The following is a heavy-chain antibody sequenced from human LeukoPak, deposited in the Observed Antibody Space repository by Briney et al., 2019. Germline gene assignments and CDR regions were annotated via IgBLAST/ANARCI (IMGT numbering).Heavy chain of an antibody. J-gene: IGHJ5*02. Sequence: GGSLRLSCAASGFTFSNYAMSWVRQAPGKGLEWVSGINGGGGGGTFHADSVRGRFTISRDNSKNTLYLQMSSLRAEDTAVYYCAASLPNIVVVPAAKGPFGSWGQGTLVTVSS. CDR2: INGGGGGGT. CDR3: AASLPNIVVVPAAKGPFGS. D-gene: IGHD2-2*01. V-gene: IGHV3-23*01. CDR1: GFTFSNYA.